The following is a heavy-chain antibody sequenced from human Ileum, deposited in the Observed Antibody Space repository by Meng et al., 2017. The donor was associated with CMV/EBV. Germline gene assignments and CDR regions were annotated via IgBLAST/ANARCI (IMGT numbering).Heavy chain of an antibody. V-gene: IGHV4-39*07. D-gene: IGHD1-26*01. CDR2: IYYSGST. J-gene: IGHJ6*02. CDR1: GGSISSSSYY. CDR3: ARDVSGSYGRIYYYYGMDV. Sequence: SETLSLTCTVSGGSISSSSYYWGWIRQPPGKGLEWIGSIYYSGSTYYNPSLKSRVTISVDTSKNQFSLKLSSVTAADTAVYYCARDVSGSYGRIYYYYGMDVWGQGTTVTVSS.